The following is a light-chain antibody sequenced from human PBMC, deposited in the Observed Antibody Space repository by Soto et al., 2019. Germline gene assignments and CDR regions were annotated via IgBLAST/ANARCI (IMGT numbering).Light chain of an antibody. CDR1: QSISSW. J-gene: IGKJ5*01. Sequence: DIQMTQSPSTLSASVGDRVPITCRASQSISSWLAWYQQKPWKAPKLLIYDASSLESGVPSRFSGSGSGTEFTLTISSLQPDDFATYYCQQYNSYPITFGPGTRLEI. CDR2: DAS. CDR3: QQYNSYPIT. V-gene: IGKV1-5*01.